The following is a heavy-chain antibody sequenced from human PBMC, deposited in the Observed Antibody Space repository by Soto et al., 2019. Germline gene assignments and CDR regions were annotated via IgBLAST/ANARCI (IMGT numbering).Heavy chain of an antibody. Sequence: EVQLVESGGGLVQPGGSLRLSCAASGFTVSSNYMSWVRQAPGKGLEWVSVIYSGGSTYYADSVKGRFTISRHNSKNTLYLQMNSLRAEDTAVYYCASSEEMVRGVSLKNWGQGTLVTVSS. CDR1: GFTVSSNY. J-gene: IGHJ4*02. V-gene: IGHV3-53*04. D-gene: IGHD3-10*01. CDR2: IYSGGST. CDR3: ASSEEMVRGVSLKN.